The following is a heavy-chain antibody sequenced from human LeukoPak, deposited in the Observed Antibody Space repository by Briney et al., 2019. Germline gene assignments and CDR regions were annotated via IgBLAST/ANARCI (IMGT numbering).Heavy chain of an antibody. CDR1: GFTFSSYW. D-gene: IGHD2-15*01. Sequence: GGSLRLSCAASGFTFSSYWMSWVRQAPGKGLEWVANIKQDGSEKYYVDSVKGRFTISRDNAKNSLCLQMNSLRAEDTAVYYCARDHGRYCSGGSCYFGGFFEYWGQGTLGTVSS. J-gene: IGHJ4*02. CDR3: ARDHGRYCSGGSCYFGGFFEY. CDR2: IKQDGSEK. V-gene: IGHV3-7*03.